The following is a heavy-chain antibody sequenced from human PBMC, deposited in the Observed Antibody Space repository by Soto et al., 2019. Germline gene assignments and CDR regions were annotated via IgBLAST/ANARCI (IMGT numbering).Heavy chain of an antibody. CDR1: GFVFGGFG. CDR3: ARGGDVLDY. J-gene: IGHJ4*02. D-gene: IGHD3-16*01. CDR2: ASYDGTYK. Sequence: QVELVESGGGVVRPGKSLTVSCTGSGFVFGGFGMHWVRQTPGKGLEWLGMASYDGTYKYFADSVKGRFTISRDNGMNTVYLQMDNLSLEETALYYCARGGDVLDYWGRGTLVTVSS. V-gene: IGHV3-30*03.